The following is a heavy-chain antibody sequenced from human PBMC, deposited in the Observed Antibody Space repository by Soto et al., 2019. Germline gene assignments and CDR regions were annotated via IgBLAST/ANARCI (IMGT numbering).Heavy chain of an antibody. Sequence: VQLEDSGGGWVKPGGSLRLSCAGSGFTFTSAWMKWVRQAPGKGLEWVGRVKSKNDGGAIDYGTPVKGRFIISRDDSKNTAYLQMNSLKIEDTGVYYCVGGSPFEYWGQGTLVTVSS. CDR2: VKSKNDGGAI. CDR1: GFTFTSAW. J-gene: IGHJ4*02. V-gene: IGHV3-15*05. D-gene: IGHD1-26*01. CDR3: VGGSPFEY.